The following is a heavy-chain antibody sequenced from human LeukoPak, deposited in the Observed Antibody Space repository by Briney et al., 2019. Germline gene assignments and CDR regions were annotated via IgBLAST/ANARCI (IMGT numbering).Heavy chain of an antibody. CDR3: ARSLWGGAFDV. Sequence: SQTLSLTCAISGDSVSGNSGVWNWIRQSPSRGPEWLGKTYYRSKWFNDSAVSVKSRITINPDTSKNQFSLHLNSVTPEDTAVYYCARSLWGGAFDVWGQGTMVAASS. V-gene: IGHV6-1*01. J-gene: IGHJ3*01. D-gene: IGHD3-16*01. CDR1: GDSVSGNSGV. CDR2: TYYRSKWFN.